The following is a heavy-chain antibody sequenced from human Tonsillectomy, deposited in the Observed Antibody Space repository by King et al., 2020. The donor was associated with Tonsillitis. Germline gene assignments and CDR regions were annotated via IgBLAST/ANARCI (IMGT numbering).Heavy chain of an antibody. CDR3: ARCGYSYGYEKY. Sequence: VQLVESGGGLVQPGGSLRLSCAASGFNFSSYWMSWVRQAPGKGLEWVANIKQDGSEKYYVDSVKGRFTIARDNAENSLYLQMNSLRAEDTAVYYCARCGYSYGYEKYWGQGTLVTVSS. J-gene: IGHJ4*02. V-gene: IGHV3-7*03. D-gene: IGHD5-18*01. CDR1: GFNFSSYW. CDR2: IKQDGSEK.